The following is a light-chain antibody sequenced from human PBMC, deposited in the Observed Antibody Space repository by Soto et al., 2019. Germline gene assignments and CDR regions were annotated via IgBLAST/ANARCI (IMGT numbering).Light chain of an antibody. CDR3: QQYGRSVT. J-gene: IGKJ5*01. Sequence: ETVLTQSQGTLSLSPLERDTISFRASQNISSYLIWYQQKPGQAPRLLIYGASSRATGIPDRFSGSGSGTDFTLTISRLEPEDFAVYYCQQYGRSVTFGQGTRLEIK. CDR2: GAS. V-gene: IGKV3-20*01. CDR1: QNISSY.